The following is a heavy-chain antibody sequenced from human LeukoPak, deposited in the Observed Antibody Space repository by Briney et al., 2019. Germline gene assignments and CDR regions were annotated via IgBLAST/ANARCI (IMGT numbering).Heavy chain of an antibody. CDR3: ARDRESSSWFDY. CDR2: MNPNSGNT. D-gene: IGHD6-13*01. V-gene: IGHV1-8*02. CDR1: GGTFSSYA. J-gene: IGHJ4*02. Sequence: ASVKVSCKASGGTFSSYAISWVRQAPGQALEWMGWMNPNSGNTGYAQKFQGRVTMTRNTSISTAYMELSSLRSEDTAVYYCARDRESSSWFDYWGQGTLVTVSS.